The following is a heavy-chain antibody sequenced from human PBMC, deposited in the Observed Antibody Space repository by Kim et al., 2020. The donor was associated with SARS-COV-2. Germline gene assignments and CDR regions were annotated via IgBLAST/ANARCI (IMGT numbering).Heavy chain of an antibody. CDR1: GGTFSSYA. D-gene: IGHD6-13*01. CDR2: IIPIFGTA. CDR3: ARGGGSHTLYSSSWYSFPHLREAPYGMDV. Sequence: SVKVSCKASGGTFSSYAISWVRQAPGQGLEWMGGIIPIFGTANYAQKFQGRVTITADESTSTAYMELSSLRSEDTAVYYCARGGGSHTLYSSSWYSFPHLREAPYGMDVWGQGTTVTVSS. J-gene: IGHJ6*02. V-gene: IGHV1-69*13.